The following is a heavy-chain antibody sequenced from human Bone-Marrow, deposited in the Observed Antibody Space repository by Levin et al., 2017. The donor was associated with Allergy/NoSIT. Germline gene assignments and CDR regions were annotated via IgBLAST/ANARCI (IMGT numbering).Heavy chain of an antibody. Sequence: GGSLRLSCAASGFAFSRYSMTWVRQAPGKGLEWVSSISSTSSYLYYSDSLEGRFTVSRDNAKNSLYLQMNSLRDEDTAVYYCTRASERGVSGYYSPAWGPGTLVTVSS. CDR3: TRASERGVSGYYSPA. CDR1: GFAFSRYS. J-gene: IGHJ4*02. CDR2: ISSTSSYL. D-gene: IGHD3-3*01. V-gene: IGHV3-21*01.